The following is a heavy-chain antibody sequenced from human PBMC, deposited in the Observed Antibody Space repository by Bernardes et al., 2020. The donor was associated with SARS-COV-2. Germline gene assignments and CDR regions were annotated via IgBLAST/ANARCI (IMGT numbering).Heavy chain of an antibody. J-gene: IGHJ3*01. CDR2: INANSGGT. Sequence: ASVKVSCKASGYTFTDYYIHWVRQAPGQGLEGMGWINANSGGTNYAQKFQGRVTMTRDTSINTAYVELSRLISDDTAVYYCARVYRSTFSAFDSWGQGTMVTVSS. CDR3: ARVYRSTFSAFDS. V-gene: IGHV1-2*02. CDR1: GYTFTDYY. D-gene: IGHD2-2*01.